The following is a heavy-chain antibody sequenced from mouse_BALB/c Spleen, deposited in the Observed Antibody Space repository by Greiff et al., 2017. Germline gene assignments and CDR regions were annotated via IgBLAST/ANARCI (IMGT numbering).Heavy chain of an antibody. CDR2: ISYDGSN. CDR1: GYSITSGYY. D-gene: IGHD2-4*01. J-gene: IGHJ4*01. CDR3: ARDQGLRGAMDY. Sequence: EVQLVESGPGLVKPSQSLSLTCSVTGYSITSGYYWNWIRQFPGNKLEWLGYISYDGSNNYNPSLKNRIPITRDTSKNQFFLKLNSVTTEDTATYYCARDQGLRGAMDYWGQGTSVTVSS. V-gene: IGHV3-6*02.